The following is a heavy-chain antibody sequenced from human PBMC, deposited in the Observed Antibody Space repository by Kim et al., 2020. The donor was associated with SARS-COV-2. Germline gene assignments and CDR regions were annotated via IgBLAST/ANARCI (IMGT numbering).Heavy chain of an antibody. CDR1: GGSVSSGSYY. D-gene: IGHD5-18*01. CDR2: IYYSGST. V-gene: IGHV4-61*01. J-gene: IGHJ4*01. CDR3: ATSRLNTAMVDFDY. Sequence: SETLSLTCTVSGGSVSSGSYYWSWIRQPPGKGLEWIGYIYYSGSTNYNPSLKSRVTISVDTSKNQFSLKLSSVTAADTAVYYCATSRLNTAMVDFDYWG.